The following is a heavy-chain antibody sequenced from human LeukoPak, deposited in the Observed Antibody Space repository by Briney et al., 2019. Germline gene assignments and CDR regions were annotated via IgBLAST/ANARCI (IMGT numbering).Heavy chain of an antibody. V-gene: IGHV3-23*01. CDR1: GFTFSSYA. J-gene: IGHJ4*02. D-gene: IGHD2-15*01. CDR3: AKRQCNGGSCFYIDY. CDR2: ISGSGGST. Sequence: GGSLRLSCAASGFTFSSYAMSWVRQAPGKGLEWVSVISGSGGSTYYADSVKGRFTTSRDNSKNTLYLQMNSLRAEDSAVYYCAKRQCNGGSCFYIDYWGQGTLVTVSS.